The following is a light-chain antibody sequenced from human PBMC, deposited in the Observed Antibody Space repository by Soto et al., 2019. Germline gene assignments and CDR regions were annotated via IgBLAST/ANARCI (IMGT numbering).Light chain of an antibody. Sequence: EIVLTQSPCTLSLSPGERSTLSCISRQSVTSNYLAWYQQKPGQAPRLLIYGVSSRATGIPDRFSGSGSGTDFTLEISRVETDDVGIYYCMQSTQLPPTFGQGTRLEIK. CDR2: GVS. CDR3: MQSTQLPPT. V-gene: IGKV3-20*01. J-gene: IGKJ5*01. CDR1: QSVTSNY.